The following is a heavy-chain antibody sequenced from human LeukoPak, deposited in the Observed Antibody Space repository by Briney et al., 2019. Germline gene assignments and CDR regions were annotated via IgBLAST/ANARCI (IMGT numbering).Heavy chain of an antibody. J-gene: IGHJ6*02. CDR1: GYTFTSYG. CDR2: ISAYNGNT. V-gene: IGHV1-18*01. D-gene: IGHD2-21*02. Sequence: GASVKVSCKASGYTFTSYGIIWVRQAPGQGLEWMGWISAYNGNTNYAQKLQGRVTMTTDTSTSTAYMELRSLRSDDTAVYYCARDEGIVVVTAQPHYYYYGMDVWGQGTTVTVSS. CDR3: ARDEGIVVVTAQPHYYYYGMDV.